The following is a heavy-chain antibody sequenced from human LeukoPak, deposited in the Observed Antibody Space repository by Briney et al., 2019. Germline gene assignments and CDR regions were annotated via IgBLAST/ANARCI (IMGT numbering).Heavy chain of an antibody. CDR3: AREGDYGDYRGFDY. D-gene: IGHD4-17*01. Sequence: PSETLSLTCTVSGGSISSYYWSWIRQPPGKGLEWIGYIYYSGSTNYNPSLKSRVTISVDTSKNQFSLKLSSVTAADTAVYYCAREGDYGDYRGFDYWGQGTLVTVSS. CDR2: IYYSGST. V-gene: IGHV4-59*01. CDR1: GGSISSYY. J-gene: IGHJ4*02.